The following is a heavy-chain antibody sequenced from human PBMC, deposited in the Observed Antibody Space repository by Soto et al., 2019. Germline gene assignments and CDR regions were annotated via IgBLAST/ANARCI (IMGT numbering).Heavy chain of an antibody. CDR3: ATDLNWSGT. Sequence: PGGSLRLSCAASGFTFSSYWMTWVPQAPGKGLEFLATIKPDGSDTYYVDSVKGRFTISRDNAKNSLSLQMNSLRAEDTALYYCATDLNWSGTWGQGTMVTVSS. CDR1: GFTFSSYW. J-gene: IGHJ3*01. CDR2: IKPDGSDT. D-gene: IGHD3-3*01. V-gene: IGHV3-7*01.